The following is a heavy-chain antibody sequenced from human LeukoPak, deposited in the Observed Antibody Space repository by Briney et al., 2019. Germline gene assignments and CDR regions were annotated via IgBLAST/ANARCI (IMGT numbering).Heavy chain of an antibody. V-gene: IGHV4-34*01. CDR2: INHSGST. J-gene: IGHJ5*02. CDR3: ARGQYYDYVWGSYRYHWFDP. CDR1: GGSFSGYY. D-gene: IGHD3-16*02. Sequence: SETLSLTCAVYGGSFSGYYWSWIRQPPGKGLEWIGEINHSGSTNYNPSLKSRVTISVDTSKNQFSLKLSSVTAADTAVYYCARGQYYDYVWGSYRYHWFDPWGQGTLVTVSS.